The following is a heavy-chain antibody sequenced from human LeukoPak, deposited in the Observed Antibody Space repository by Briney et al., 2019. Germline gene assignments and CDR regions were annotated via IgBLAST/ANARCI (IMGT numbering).Heavy chain of an antibody. CDR2: IYHSGST. Sequence: PSETLSLSCAVSGYSISSGYYWGWLRPPPGKGLEWIGSIYHSGSTYYNQSLKSRFTISIDTSKNQFSLKLSSVTAPDTAVYYCVPDSSVYVWGTLEYVQHWGQGTLVTVSS. J-gene: IGHJ1*01. V-gene: IGHV4-38-2*01. D-gene: IGHD3-16*01. CDR3: VPDSSVYVWGTLEYVQH. CDR1: GYSISSGYY.